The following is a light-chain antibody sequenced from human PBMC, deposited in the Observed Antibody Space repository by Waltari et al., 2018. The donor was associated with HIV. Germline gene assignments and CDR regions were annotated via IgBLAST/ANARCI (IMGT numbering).Light chain of an antibody. CDR3: HQYASFSGT. J-gene: IGKJ1*01. CDR2: QAS. CDR1: QNVGAF. V-gene: IGKV1-5*03. Sequence: DIRLTPSPSTLSASAGDTVAFPCRAGQNVGAFLAWYQQKPGKPPKLLIFQASILEGGVPSRFSGSVSGSDFTLTINGLQSDDFATYYCHQYASFSGTFGQGTKVELK.